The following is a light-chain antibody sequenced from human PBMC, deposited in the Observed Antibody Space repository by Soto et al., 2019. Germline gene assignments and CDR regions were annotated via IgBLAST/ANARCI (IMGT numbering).Light chain of an antibody. CDR1: QSVSSN. V-gene: IGKV3D-15*01. J-gene: IGKJ1*01. Sequence: EIVMTPSPATLSASPVERATLSCRASQSVSSNLAWYQQKPGQAPSLLIYDISARATGIPTRFSGSGSGTEFTLTISSLQSEDFAVYYCQQYNKWPRWTFGQGTKGDIK. CDR3: QQYNKWPRWT. CDR2: DIS.